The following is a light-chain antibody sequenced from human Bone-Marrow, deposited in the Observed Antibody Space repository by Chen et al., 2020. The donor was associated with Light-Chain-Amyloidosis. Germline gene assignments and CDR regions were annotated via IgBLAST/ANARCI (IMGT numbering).Light chain of an antibody. CDR2: RDT. V-gene: IGLV3-25*03. CDR1: DLPTKY. CDR3: QSADSSGTYEVI. Sequence: SYELTQPPSVSVSPGQTARITCSGDDLPTKYAYWYQQKPGQAPVLVIHRDTERPSGISERLYGSSSGPTATLTIIGGQAEDEADYHCQSADSSGTYEVIFGGGTKLTVL. J-gene: IGLJ2*01.